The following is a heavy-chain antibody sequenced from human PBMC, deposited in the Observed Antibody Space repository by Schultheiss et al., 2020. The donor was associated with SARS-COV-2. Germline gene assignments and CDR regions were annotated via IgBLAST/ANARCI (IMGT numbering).Heavy chain of an antibody. CDR2: IYTSGST. J-gene: IGHJ5*02. CDR1: GGSISSYY. Sequence: SETLSLTCTVSGGSISSYYWSWIRQPAGKGLEWIGRIYTSGSTNYNPSLKSRVTISVDTSKNQFSLKLSSVTAADTAVYYCARADSHAYCSSTSCYMDWFDPWGQGTLVTVSS. D-gene: IGHD2-2*02. CDR3: ARADSHAYCSSTSCYMDWFDP. V-gene: IGHV4-4*07.